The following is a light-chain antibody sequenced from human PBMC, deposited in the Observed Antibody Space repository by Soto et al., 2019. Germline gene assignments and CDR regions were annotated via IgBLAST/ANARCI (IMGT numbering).Light chain of an antibody. Sequence: EIVLTKSPGTLYLSPGERATLSCRASQSVGRNFLAWFQQKPGQAPRLLIYDASSRATGIPDRFSGSGSGTDFTLNISRLEPEDFAVCSCHQYAASPLTFGGGTKVEIK. V-gene: IGKV3-20*01. CDR3: HQYAASPLT. CDR2: DAS. J-gene: IGKJ4*01. CDR1: QSVGRNF.